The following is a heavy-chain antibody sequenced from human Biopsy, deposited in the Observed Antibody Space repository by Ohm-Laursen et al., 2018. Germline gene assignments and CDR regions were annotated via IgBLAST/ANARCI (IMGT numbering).Heavy chain of an antibody. D-gene: IGHD2/OR15-2a*01. V-gene: IGHV4-59*01. J-gene: IGHJ6*02. CDR1: GGSISSDH. CDR3: ARATNSTGWPYYYFYGMDV. Sequence: ETLSLTCPVSGGSISSDHWSWIRQTPGKGLEWIRYIYYSGSTNYNPSLKSRVTISVDTSKNQFSLRLNSVTAADTAVYYCARATNSTGWPYYYFYGMDVWGQGTTVTVSS. CDR2: IYYSGST.